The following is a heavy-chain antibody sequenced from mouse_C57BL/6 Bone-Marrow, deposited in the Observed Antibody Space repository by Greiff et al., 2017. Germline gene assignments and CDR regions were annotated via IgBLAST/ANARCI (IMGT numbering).Heavy chain of an antibody. CDR1: GYAFTNYL. V-gene: IGHV1-54*01. Sequence: QVQLQQSGAELVRPGTSVKVSCKASGYAFTNYLIEWVKQRPGQGLEWIGVINPGSGGTNYNEKFKGKATLTADKSSSTAYMQLSSLTSEDSAVYFCARFGGNYDYYAMDYWGQGTSVTVPS. CDR3: ARFGGNYDYYAMDY. D-gene: IGHD2-1*01. CDR2: INPGSGGT. J-gene: IGHJ4*01.